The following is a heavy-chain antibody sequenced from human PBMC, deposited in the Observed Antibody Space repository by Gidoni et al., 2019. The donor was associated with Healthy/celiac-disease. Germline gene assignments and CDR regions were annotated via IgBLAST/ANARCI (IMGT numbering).Heavy chain of an antibody. CDR1: GGTFSSSA. CDR2: IIPIFGTA. CDR3: ANDCSGGSCYSWGVKNYYGMDV. V-gene: IGHV1-69*01. Sequence: QVQLVQSGAEVKKPWSSVKVSCKSSGGTFSSSAISCVRQATGQGHEWMGGIIPIFGTANYAQKCQGRVTTNADESTSTADMELSSLRSEDTAVYYCANDCSGGSCYSWGVKNYYGMDVWGQGTTVTVSS. D-gene: IGHD2-15*01. J-gene: IGHJ6*02.